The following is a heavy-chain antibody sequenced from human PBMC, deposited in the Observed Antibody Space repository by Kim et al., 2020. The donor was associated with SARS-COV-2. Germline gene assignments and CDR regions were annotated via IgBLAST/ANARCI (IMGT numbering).Heavy chain of an antibody. V-gene: IGHV1-2*04. Sequence: QKFQGWVTMTRDTSISTAYMELSRLRSDDTAVYYCARGLGDQSQGDAFDIWGQGTMVTVSS. D-gene: IGHD2-21*02. J-gene: IGHJ3*02. CDR3: ARGLGDQSQGDAFDI.